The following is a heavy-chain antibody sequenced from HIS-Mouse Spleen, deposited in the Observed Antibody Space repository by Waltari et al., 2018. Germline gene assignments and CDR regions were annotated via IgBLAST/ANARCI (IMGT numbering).Heavy chain of an antibody. CDR2: IYYRRST. J-gene: IGHJ2*01. CDR1: GGSISSCSYY. D-gene: IGHD6-13*01. Sequence: QLQLQESGPGLVKPSETLSLTCTVSGGSISSCSYYWGWVRQPPGKGLAWIGSIYYRRSTYCHPSLKSRVTISVDTARNQVSLQLSSVTAADTAVYYCAREIPYSSSWYDWYFDLWGRGTLVTVSS. CDR3: AREIPYSSSWYDWYFDL. V-gene: IGHV4-39*07.